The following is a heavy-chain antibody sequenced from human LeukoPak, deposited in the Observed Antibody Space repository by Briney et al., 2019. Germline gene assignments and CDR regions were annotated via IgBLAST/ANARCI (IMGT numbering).Heavy chain of an antibody. D-gene: IGHD2-8*01. CDR2: MDYSGST. V-gene: IGHV4-38-2*02. CDR3: AREVMVYTIPLNYYYLDV. J-gene: IGHJ6*03. CDR1: GYSISNGYY. Sequence: SETLSLTCAVSGYSISNGYYWVWIRQSPGKRLEWIGCMDYSGSTNYNPSLESRVTISVDTSKNQLSLKLTSVTAADTAVYYCAREVMVYTIPLNYYYLDVWGRGTTVTVSS.